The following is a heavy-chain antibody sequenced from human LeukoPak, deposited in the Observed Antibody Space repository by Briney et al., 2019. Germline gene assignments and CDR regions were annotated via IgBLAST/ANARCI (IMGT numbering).Heavy chain of an antibody. Sequence: QPGRSLRLSCAASGFTFSNYGMHWVRQAPGKGLEWVAVIWYDESNKYYADSVKGRFTISRDNSRNTLFLQMNSLRAEDTAVYYCARDLVQLWSKDYWGQGTLVTVSS. J-gene: IGHJ4*02. D-gene: IGHD5-18*01. V-gene: IGHV3-33*01. CDR3: ARDLVQLWSKDY. CDR1: GFTFSNYG. CDR2: IWYDESNK.